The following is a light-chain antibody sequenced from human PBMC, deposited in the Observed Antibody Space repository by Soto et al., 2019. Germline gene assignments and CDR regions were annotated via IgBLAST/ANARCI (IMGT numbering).Light chain of an antibody. J-gene: IGKJ3*01. CDR2: DAV. V-gene: IGKV1-33*01. CDR3: QYSRHLPL. Sequence: DIQMTQSPSSLAASVGDRVTVTCQASQDIGYYLNWYQHKPGKAPKLLIYDAVDFEIGVPSRFSRGGSGTHFSFPISGLQPDDVATYYCQYSRHLPLFGHGTKVDMK. CDR1: QDIGYY.